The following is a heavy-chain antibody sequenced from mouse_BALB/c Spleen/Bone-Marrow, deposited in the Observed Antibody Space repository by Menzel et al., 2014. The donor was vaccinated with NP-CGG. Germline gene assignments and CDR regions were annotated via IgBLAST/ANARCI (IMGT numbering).Heavy chain of an antibody. CDR2: INPNNGGT. CDR3: ARKDYGYNYVMDY. Sequence: EVQLQQSGPELVKPGASVKISCKTSGYTFTEYTMHWVKQSHGKSLEWIGGINPNNGGTIYNQKFKGKATLTVDKSSSTADVERRSLTSEESAVYYCARKDYGYNYVMDYWGQGSSVTVSS. J-gene: IGHJ4*01. CDR1: GYTFTEYT. D-gene: IGHD1-2*01. V-gene: IGHV1-18*01.